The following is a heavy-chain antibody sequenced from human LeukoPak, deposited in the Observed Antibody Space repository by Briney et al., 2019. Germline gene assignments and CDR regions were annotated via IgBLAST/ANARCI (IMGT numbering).Heavy chain of an antibody. D-gene: IGHD4-23*01. V-gene: IGHV1-3*01. J-gene: IGHJ3*02. CDR3: ARCPLTPTVVTPRAFDI. Sequence: ASVKVSCKASGYTFTSYAMHWVRQAPGQRLEWMGWINAGNGNTKYSQKFQGRVTITRDTSASTAYMELSSLRSEDTAVYYCARCPLTPTVVTPRAFDIWGQGTMVTVSS. CDR2: INAGNGNT. CDR1: GYTFTSYA.